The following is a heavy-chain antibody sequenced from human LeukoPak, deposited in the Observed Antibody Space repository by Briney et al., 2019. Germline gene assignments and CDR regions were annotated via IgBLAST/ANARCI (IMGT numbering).Heavy chain of an antibody. V-gene: IGHV4-38-2*02. Sequence: SETLSLTCTVSGYSISSGYYWGWIRQPPGKGLEWIGSMYHSGSTYFNPPLKSRVTISVDTSKNQFSLKLSSVTAADTAVYYCARSTSMIVVVFGDAFDIWGQGTMVTVSS. CDR1: GYSISSGYY. D-gene: IGHD3-22*01. CDR2: MYHSGST. CDR3: ARSTSMIVVVFGDAFDI. J-gene: IGHJ3*02.